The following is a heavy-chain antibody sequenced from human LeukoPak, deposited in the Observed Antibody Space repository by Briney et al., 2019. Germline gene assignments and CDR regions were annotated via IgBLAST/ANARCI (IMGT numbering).Heavy chain of an antibody. CDR2: INHSGST. CDR1: GGSFSGYY. CDR3: AREGSGWRTDAFDI. V-gene: IGHV4-34*01. Sequence: PSETLSLTCAVYGGSFSGYYWSWIRQPPGKGLGWIGEINHSGSTNYNPSLKSRVTISVDTSKNQFSLKLSSVTAADTAVYYCAREGSGWRTDAFDIWGQGTMVTVSS. J-gene: IGHJ3*02. D-gene: IGHD6-19*01.